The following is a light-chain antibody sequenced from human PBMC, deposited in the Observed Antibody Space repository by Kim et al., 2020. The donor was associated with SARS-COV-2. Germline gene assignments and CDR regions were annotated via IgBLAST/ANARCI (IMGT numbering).Light chain of an antibody. CDR3: QVWDSGLV. CDR2: RGD. Sequence: VSVALGQTARIPCGGNNIGSKNVHWYQQKPGQAPVVVIYRGDNRPSGIPERFSGSNSGNTATLTISGAQAGDEADYYCQVWDSGLVFGGGTQLTVL. CDR1: NIGSKN. V-gene: IGLV3-9*01. J-gene: IGLJ2*01.